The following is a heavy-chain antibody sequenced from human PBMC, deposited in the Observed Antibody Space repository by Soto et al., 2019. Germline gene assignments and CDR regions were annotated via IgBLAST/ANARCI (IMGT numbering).Heavy chain of an antibody. V-gene: IGHV3-66*01. Sequence: EVQLVESGGGLVQPGGSLRLSCAASGFTVSSDYMSWVRQAPGKGLEWVSIIYSVGTTYYADSVKGRFTISRDDSKNTLYLQINSLRVEDPAVYYCARGRRRNNIFAEWGQGNLVTVSS. CDR1: GFTVSSDY. J-gene: IGHJ4*01. CDR2: IYSVGTT. D-gene: IGHD3-3*01. CDR3: ARGRRRNNIFAE.